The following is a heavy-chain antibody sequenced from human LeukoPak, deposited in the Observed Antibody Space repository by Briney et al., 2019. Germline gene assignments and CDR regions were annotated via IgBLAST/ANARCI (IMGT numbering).Heavy chain of an antibody. CDR1: GFTFSSYW. D-gene: IGHD3-10*01. J-gene: IGHJ4*02. CDR2: INSDGSST. CDR3: LVRGIVNFDYFDY. V-gene: IGHV3-74*01. Sequence: GGSLRLSCAASGFTFSSYWMHSVREAPGKGLVCVSRINSDGSSTSYADSVKGRFTISRDNAKNTLYLQMNSLRAEDTAVYYCLVRGIVNFDYFDYWGQGTLVTVSS.